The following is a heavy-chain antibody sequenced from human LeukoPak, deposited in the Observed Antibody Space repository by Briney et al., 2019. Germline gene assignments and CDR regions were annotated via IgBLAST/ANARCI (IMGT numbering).Heavy chain of an antibody. Sequence: SETLSLTCAVYGGSLSGYYWSWIHQPPGEGLEWIGEINHSGTTSYNPSLKSRVTLSVDTSKNQFSLRLTSVTAADTAVFYCARHRTGARGFDIWGQGTMVTVFS. CDR3: ARHRTGARGFDI. D-gene: IGHD3-10*01. V-gene: IGHV4-34*01. CDR2: INHSGTT. J-gene: IGHJ3*02. CDR1: GGSLSGYY.